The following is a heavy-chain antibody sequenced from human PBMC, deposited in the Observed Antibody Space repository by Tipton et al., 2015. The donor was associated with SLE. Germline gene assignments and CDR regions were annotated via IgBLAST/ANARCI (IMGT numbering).Heavy chain of an antibody. V-gene: IGHV4-4*07. CDR2: IYTSGST. CDR3: ARDHPVAGPFDY. Sequence: GLVKPSETLSLTCTASGGSISNYYWSWIRQPAGKGLEWIGRIYTSGSTNYNPSLKSRVTMSVDTSKNQFSLKLSSVTAADTAVYYCARDHPVAGPFDYWGQGTLVTVSS. D-gene: IGHD6-19*01. CDR1: GGSISNYY. J-gene: IGHJ4*02.